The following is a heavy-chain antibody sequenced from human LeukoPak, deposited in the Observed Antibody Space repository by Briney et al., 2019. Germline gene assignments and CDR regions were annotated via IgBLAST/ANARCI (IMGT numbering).Heavy chain of an antibody. CDR3: VYTAGSGSSLDAFDF. CDR1: GGSIRRSPFY. CDR2: IYYSGKT. V-gene: IGHV4-39*02. Sequence: SETLSLTCTVSGGSIRRSPFYWGWIRQPPTKALEWIGSIYYSGKTYYNPSLKSRVSISVDTSKNHFSLRLSSVTAADMALYYCVYTAGSGSSLDAFDFWGKGTMVTVSS. J-gene: IGHJ3*01. D-gene: IGHD3-22*01.